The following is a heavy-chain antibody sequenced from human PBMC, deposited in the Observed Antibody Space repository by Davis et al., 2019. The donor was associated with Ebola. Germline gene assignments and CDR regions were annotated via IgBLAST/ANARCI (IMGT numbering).Heavy chain of an antibody. D-gene: IGHD3-10*01. CDR1: GGSISVRSYY. V-gene: IGHV4-61*05. CDR3: ARDRGLFNWFDP. CDR2: ISHTGNT. J-gene: IGHJ5*02. Sequence: MPSETLSLTCTVSGGSISVRSYYWAWVRHHPGKGLDWIAYISHTGNTNYNSALKGRLTMSVDTSKNPFSLKLSSVTAADTAVYYCARDRGLFNWFDPWGQGTLVTVSS.